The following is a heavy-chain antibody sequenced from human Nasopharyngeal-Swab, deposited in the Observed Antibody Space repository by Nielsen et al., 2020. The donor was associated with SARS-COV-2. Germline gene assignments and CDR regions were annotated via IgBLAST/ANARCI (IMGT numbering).Heavy chain of an antibody. D-gene: IGHD3-3*01. CDR2: IYYSGST. Sequence: RQAPGKGLEWIGYIYYSGSTNYNPSLKSRVTIPVDTSKNQFSLKLSSVTAADTAVYYCARQIYDFWSGYGLVYYYYMDVWGKGTTVTVSS. J-gene: IGHJ6*03. CDR3: ARQIYDFWSGYGLVYYYYMDV. V-gene: IGHV4-59*08.